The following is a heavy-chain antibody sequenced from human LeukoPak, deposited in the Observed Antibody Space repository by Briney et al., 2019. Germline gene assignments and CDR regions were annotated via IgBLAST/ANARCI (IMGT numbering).Heavy chain of an antibody. CDR1: GGSFSGYY. D-gene: IGHD3-3*01. Sequence: SETLSLTCAVYGGSFSGYYWSWIRQPPGKGLEWIGEINHSGSTNYNPSLKSRVTISVDTSKNQFSLKLSSVTAADTAVYYCARSMVVAHLYDFWSGYSDYWGQGTLVTVSS. CDR2: INHSGST. V-gene: IGHV4-34*01. J-gene: IGHJ4*02. CDR3: ARSMVVAHLYDFWSGYSDY.